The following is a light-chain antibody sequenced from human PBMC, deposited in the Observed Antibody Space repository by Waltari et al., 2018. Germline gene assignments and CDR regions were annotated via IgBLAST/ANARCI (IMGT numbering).Light chain of an antibody. Sequence: QSALTQPRSVSGSPGQSVTISCTGTSNDVGGYNYVSWYQQQPGKAPKLMIYDVSKRPSGVPDRFSASKSGNTASLTISGLQAEDEADYYCCSYAGSYTVVFGGGTKLTVL. CDR2: DVS. J-gene: IGLJ2*01. V-gene: IGLV2-11*01. CDR3: CSYAGSYTVV. CDR1: SNDVGGYNY.